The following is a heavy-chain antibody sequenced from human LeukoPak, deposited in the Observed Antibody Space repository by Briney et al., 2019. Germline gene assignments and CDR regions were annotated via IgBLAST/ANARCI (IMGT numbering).Heavy chain of an antibody. CDR3: ARGGLTIVFDYYYYMDV. J-gene: IGHJ6*03. Sequence: ASVKVSCKASGYTFTSYYMHWVRQAPGQGLEWMGIINPSGGSTSYAQKFQGRVTMTRDMSTSTVYMELSSLRSEDTAVYYCARGGLTIVFDYYYYMDVWGKGTTVTVSS. D-gene: IGHD2-15*01. V-gene: IGHV1-46*01. CDR1: GYTFTSYY. CDR2: INPSGGST.